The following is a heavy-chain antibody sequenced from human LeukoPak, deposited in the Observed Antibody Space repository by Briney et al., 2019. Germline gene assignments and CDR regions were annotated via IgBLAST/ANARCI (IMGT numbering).Heavy chain of an antibody. CDR1: GGSISSSSYY. Sequence: SETLSLTCTVSGGSISSSSYYWGWIRQPPGKGLEWIGSIYYSGSTYYNPSLKSRVTISVDTSKNQFSLKLGSVTAADTAVYYCARRWSGRRVAFDIWGQGTMVTVSS. D-gene: IGHD1-26*01. CDR3: ARRWSGRRVAFDI. J-gene: IGHJ3*02. V-gene: IGHV4-39*01. CDR2: IYYSGST.